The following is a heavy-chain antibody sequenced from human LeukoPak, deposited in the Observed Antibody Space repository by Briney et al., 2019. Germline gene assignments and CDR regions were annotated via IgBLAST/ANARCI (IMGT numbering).Heavy chain of an antibody. D-gene: IGHD3-10*01. Sequence: GASVKVSCKASGYTFKTHTIHWVRQAPGQRLEWMGWINADKGDTKYSQNFQGRVTITKDTSATTAYMELSSLRSEDTAVYYCARDRSTIRGVAYFDYWGQGTLVTVSS. CDR3: ARDRSTIRGVAYFDY. CDR2: INADKGDT. CDR1: GYTFKTHT. J-gene: IGHJ4*02. V-gene: IGHV1-3*01.